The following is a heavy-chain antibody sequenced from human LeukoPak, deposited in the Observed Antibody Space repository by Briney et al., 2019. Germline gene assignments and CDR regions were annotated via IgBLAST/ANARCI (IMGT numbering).Heavy chain of an antibody. V-gene: IGHV3-49*03. Sequence: GGSVRLSCEASGFTFSSYSMESIREAPGKGLERVGFIRSKAYGGTTEYAASVKGRFTISRNDSKSIAHMQMNSLKTEDTAVYYCTRAIREGFANYGSGSYPHYYYYYYMDVWGKGTTVTISS. CDR3: TRAIREGFANYGSGSYPHYYYYYYMDV. CDR1: GFTFSSYS. D-gene: IGHD3-10*01. CDR2: IRSKAYGGTT. J-gene: IGHJ6*03.